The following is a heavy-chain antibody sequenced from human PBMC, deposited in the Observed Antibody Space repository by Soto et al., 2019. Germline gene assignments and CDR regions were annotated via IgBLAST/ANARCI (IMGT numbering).Heavy chain of an antibody. J-gene: IGHJ4*02. CDR2: VYHTGNT. D-gene: IGHD1-20*01. Sequence: QVQLQESGPGLVKPSETLSLTCTVSGVSITPYYWTWIRHPPGKGLEWIGYVYHTGNTYYNPSLESRVTISPETSKNQVALRLKAVTAADTAVYYCAREQYNWNLWGQGTLGTVSS. V-gene: IGHV4-59*01. CDR3: AREQYNWNL. CDR1: GVSITPYY.